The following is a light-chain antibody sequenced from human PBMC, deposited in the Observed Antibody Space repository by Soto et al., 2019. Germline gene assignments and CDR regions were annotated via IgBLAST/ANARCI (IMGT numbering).Light chain of an antibody. V-gene: IGKV3-20*01. CDR1: QSVSSSY. CDR2: GAS. Sequence: EIVLTQSPGTLSLSPGERATLSCRAIQSVSSSYLAWYQQKPGQAPRLLIYGASSRATGIPDRFSGSGSGTDFTITISRLEPEDFAVYYCQQYSSSPPYTFGQGTKLEIK. CDR3: QQYSSSPPYT. J-gene: IGKJ2*01.